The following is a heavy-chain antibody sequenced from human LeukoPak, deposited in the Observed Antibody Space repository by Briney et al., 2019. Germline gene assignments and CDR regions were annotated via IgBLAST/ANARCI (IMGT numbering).Heavy chain of an antibody. J-gene: IGHJ3*02. V-gene: IGHV3-21*01. Sequence: GGSLRLSCAASGFTFSSYSMNWVRQAPGKGLEWVSSISSSSSYIYYADSVKGRFTISRDNAKNSLYLQMNSLRAEDTAVYYCARSGLEYFDWLSLSAFDIWGQGTMVTVSS. CDR1: GFTFSSYS. CDR2: ISSSSSYI. D-gene: IGHD3-9*01. CDR3: ARSGLEYFDWLSLSAFDI.